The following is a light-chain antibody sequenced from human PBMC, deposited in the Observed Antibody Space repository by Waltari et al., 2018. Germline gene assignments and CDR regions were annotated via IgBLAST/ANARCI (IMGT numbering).Light chain of an antibody. CDR1: CDDLGGYYF. Sequence: QSALTQPPSASGSPGESVTISCTGTCDDLGGYYFFTWYQQHPGKAPQFLIYQVSNRPSGVPDRFSGSKSGNTASLTVSGLQAEDEADYYCSSFAGSNAVLFGGGTKLTVL. CDR3: SSFAGSNAVL. CDR2: QVS. J-gene: IGLJ2*01. V-gene: IGLV2-8*01.